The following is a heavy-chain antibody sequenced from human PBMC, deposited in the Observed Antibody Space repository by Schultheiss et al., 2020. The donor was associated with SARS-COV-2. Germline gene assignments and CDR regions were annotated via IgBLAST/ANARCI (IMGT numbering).Heavy chain of an antibody. D-gene: IGHD4-11*01. J-gene: IGHJ5*02. Sequence: SETLSLTCTVSGGSISSYYWSWIRQPPGKGLEWIGYIYYSGSTNYNPSLKSRVTISVDTSKNQFSLKLSSVTAADTAVYYCARVLTVTTHWFDPWGQGTLVTVSS. CDR2: IYYSGST. CDR3: ARVLTVTTHWFDP. CDR1: GGSISSYY. V-gene: IGHV4-59*01.